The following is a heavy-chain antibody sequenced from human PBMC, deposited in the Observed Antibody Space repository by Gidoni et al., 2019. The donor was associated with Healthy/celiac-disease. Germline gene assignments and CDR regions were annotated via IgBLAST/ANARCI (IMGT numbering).Heavy chain of an antibody. Sequence: QLQLQESGPGLVKPSEPLSLTCTVPGCSISSSSYYCGWIRPPTGKGLEWIGSIYYGGSTSYNPSLKSRVTISVDTSKNQFSLKLSSVTAADTAVYYCARQGVGFGYYYYGMDVWGQGTTVTVSS. V-gene: IGHV4-39*01. J-gene: IGHJ6*02. CDR1: GCSISSSSYY. CDR2: IYYGGST. CDR3: ARQGVGFGYYYYGMDV. D-gene: IGHD3-10*01.